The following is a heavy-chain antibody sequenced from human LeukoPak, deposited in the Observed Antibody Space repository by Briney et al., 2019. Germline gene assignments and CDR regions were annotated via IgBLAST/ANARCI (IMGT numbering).Heavy chain of an antibody. CDR3: AKDQAIAAAGTDRYFDY. CDR2: ISGSGGST. Sequence: GGSLRLSCAASGFTFSSYAMSWVRQAPGKGLEWVSAISGSGGSTYYADSVKGRFTISRDNSKNTLYLQMNRLRAEDTAVYYCAKDQAIAAAGTDRYFDYWGQGTLVTVSS. D-gene: IGHD6-13*01. CDR1: GFTFSSYA. J-gene: IGHJ4*02. V-gene: IGHV3-23*01.